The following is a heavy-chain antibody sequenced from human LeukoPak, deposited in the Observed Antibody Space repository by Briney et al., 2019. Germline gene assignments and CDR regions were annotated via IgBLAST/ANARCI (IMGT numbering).Heavy chain of an antibody. J-gene: IGHJ5*02. CDR1: GYTFTGYY. D-gene: IGHD5-12*01. CDR3: ARDIPYTGYVGPVDL. V-gene: IGHV1-2*02. Sequence: ASVKVSCKASGYTFTGYYMHWVRQAPGQGLEWMGWINPNSGGTNYAQKFQGRVTMTRDTSISTAYMELSSLRSDDTAVYYCARDIPYTGYVGPVDLWGQGTLVTVSS. CDR2: INPNSGGT.